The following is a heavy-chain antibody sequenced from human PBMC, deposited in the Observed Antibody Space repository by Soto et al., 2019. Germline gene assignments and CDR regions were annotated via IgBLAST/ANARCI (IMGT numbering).Heavy chain of an antibody. CDR3: ARSFSVPAAIRVHYYYYGMDV. Sequence: GGSLRLSCAASGFTFSSYAMHWVRQAPGKGLEWVAVISYDGSNKYYADSVKGRFTISRDNSKNTLYLQMNSLRAEDTAVYYCARSFSVPAAIRVHYYYYGMDVWGQGTTVTVSS. CDR2: ISYDGSNK. D-gene: IGHD2-2*01. V-gene: IGHV3-30-3*01. CDR1: GFTFSSYA. J-gene: IGHJ6*02.